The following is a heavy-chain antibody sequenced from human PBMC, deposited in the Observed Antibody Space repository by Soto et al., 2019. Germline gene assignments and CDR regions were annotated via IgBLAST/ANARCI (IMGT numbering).Heavy chain of an antibody. D-gene: IGHD3-22*01. Sequence: SCKASGYTFTSYGTHWVRQAPGQRLEWVAGITYDRSKKYYADYMKGRFTITRDNSKTTLYLKMNSLRAEDTAVYYFARHDYYDSSGSAYYGMDVWGQGTTVTVSS. CDR3: ARHDYYDSSGSAYYGMDV. V-gene: IGHV3-30*03. CDR1: GYTFTSYG. J-gene: IGHJ6*02. CDR2: ITYDRSKK.